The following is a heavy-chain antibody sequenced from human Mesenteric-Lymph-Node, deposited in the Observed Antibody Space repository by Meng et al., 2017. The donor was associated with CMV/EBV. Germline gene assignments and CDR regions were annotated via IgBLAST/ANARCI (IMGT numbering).Heavy chain of an antibody. D-gene: IGHD3-3*01. CDR1: GGTFSRYA. J-gene: IGHJ5*02. CDR2: IIPIFGTA. V-gene: IGHV1-69*05. CDR3: ALFGVVIPNWFDP. Sequence: KASGGTFSRYAISWVRQAPGQGLEWMGGIIPIFGTANYAQKFQGRVTITTDESTSTAYMELSSLRSEDTAVYYCALFGVVIPNWFDPWGQGTLVTVSS.